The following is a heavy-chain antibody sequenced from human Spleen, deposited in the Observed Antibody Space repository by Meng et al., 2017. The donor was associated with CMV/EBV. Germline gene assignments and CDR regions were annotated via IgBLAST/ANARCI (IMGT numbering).Heavy chain of an antibody. CDR3: ARARWFGELFVGFDI. V-gene: IGHV3-21*06. D-gene: IGHD3-10*01. J-gene: IGHJ3*02. Sequence: SGLPFRRYSMNWVRQAPGKGLEWVSSISSSGGYSYYADSMKGRFTISRDNAKNSLYLQMNSLRVEDTAVYYCARARWFGELFVGFDIWGQGTMVTVSS. CDR2: ISSSGGYS. CDR1: GLPFRRYS.